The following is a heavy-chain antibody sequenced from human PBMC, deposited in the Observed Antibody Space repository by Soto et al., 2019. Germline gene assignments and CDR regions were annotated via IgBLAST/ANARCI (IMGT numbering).Heavy chain of an antibody. CDR1: GGSISSGGYY. V-gene: IGHV4-31*03. J-gene: IGHJ5*02. CDR2: IYYSGST. D-gene: IGHD2-8*01. Sequence: SETLSLTCTVSGGSISSGGYYWSWIRQHPGKGLEWIGYIYYSGSTYYNPSLKSRVTISVDTSKNQFSLKLSSVTAADTAVYYCAREYFTNGVCYYGSQNWFDPWGQGTLVTVSS. CDR3: AREYFTNGVCYYGSQNWFDP.